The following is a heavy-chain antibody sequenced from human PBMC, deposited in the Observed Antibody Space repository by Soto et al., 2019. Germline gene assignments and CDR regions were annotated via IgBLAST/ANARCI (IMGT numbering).Heavy chain of an antibody. D-gene: IGHD1-1*01. V-gene: IGHV4-34*01. J-gene: IGHJ3*02. CDR3: ARVERGTATTVVDAFEI. CDR1: GGFVTSGSYY. Sequence: QVQLQQWGAGLLKPSETLSLTCAVYGGFVTSGSYYWSWIRKPPGKGLEWIGEMSHSGGTHFNPCLTGRGTISVDTSKNQFILKMSSVTAADTALYYCARVERGTATTVVDAFEIWGPGTMVTVSS. CDR2: MSHSGGT.